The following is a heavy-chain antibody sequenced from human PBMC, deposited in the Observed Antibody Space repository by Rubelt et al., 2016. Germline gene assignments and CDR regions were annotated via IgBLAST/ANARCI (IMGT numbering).Heavy chain of an antibody. V-gene: IGHV1-69*04. J-gene: IGHJ3*02. D-gene: IGHD4-11*01. CDR2: ITPKLGTT. Sequence: QVQLVQSGAEVKKPGSSIKVSCKVSGGTFDNHVISWVRQAPGQGLEWMGRITPKLGTTNWTPKFKDRLTITADKSTRTAYMELRSLRSEDTAVYYCARGARRYSMDPRNAFDIWGQGTMVTVSS. CDR1: GGTFDNHV. CDR3: ARGARRYSMDPRNAFDI.